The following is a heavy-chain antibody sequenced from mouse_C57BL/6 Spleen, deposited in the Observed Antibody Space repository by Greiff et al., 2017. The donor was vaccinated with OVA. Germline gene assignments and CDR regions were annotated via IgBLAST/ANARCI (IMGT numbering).Heavy chain of an antibody. CDR2: IWGGGST. Sequence: VKVEESGPGLVAPSQSLSITCTVSGFSLTSYGVDWVRQPPGKGLEWLGVIWGGGSTNYNSALMSRLSISKDNSKSQVFLKMNSLQTDDTAMYYCAKHEGAWDGDPWFAYWGQGTLVTVSA. CDR3: AKHEGAWDGDPWFAY. D-gene: IGHD4-1*01. CDR1: GFSLTSYG. J-gene: IGHJ3*01. V-gene: IGHV2-9*01.